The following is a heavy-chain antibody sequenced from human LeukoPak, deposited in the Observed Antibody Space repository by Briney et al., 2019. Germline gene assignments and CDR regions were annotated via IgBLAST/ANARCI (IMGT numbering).Heavy chain of an antibody. CDR2: ISWDGGST. Sequence: GGSLRLSCAASGFTFDDYAMHWVRQAPGKGLEWVSLISWDGGSTYYADSVKGRFTISRDISKNTLYLQMSSLRAEDTAVYYCARRAGGYSHPYDYWGQGVLVTVSS. J-gene: IGHJ4*02. CDR1: GFTFDDYA. CDR3: ARRAGGYSHPYDY. V-gene: IGHV3-43D*03. D-gene: IGHD4-23*01.